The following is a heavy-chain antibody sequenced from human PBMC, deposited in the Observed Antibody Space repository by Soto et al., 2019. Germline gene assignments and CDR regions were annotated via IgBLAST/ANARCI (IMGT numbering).Heavy chain of an antibody. J-gene: IGHJ4*01. CDR3: VRGGLTVTPYYYDY. Sequence: EVQLEESGGGLVQPGGSLRLSCVASGFMFSDHYMDWVRQAPGKGLEWVGRLRNKANSYTTEYAASVKGRFTLSRDDSKSSLYLQMNSLKSEDTAVYYCVRGGLTVTPYYYDYWGHGTLVIVSS. CDR1: GFMFSDHY. D-gene: IGHD4-17*01. V-gene: IGHV3-72*01. CDR2: LRNKANSYTT.